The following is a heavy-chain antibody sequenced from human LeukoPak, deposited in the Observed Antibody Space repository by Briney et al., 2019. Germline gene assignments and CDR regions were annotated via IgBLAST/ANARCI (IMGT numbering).Heavy chain of an antibody. Sequence: GRSLRLSCAASGFTFDDYAMHWVRQAPGKGLEWVSGISWNSGSIGYAVSVKGRFTISRDNAKNSLYLQMNSLRAEDTALYYCAKSSMVRGAYFDYWGQGTLVTVSS. CDR2: ISWNSGSI. CDR3: AKSSMVRGAYFDY. CDR1: GFTFDDYA. D-gene: IGHD3-10*01. V-gene: IGHV3-9*01. J-gene: IGHJ4*02.